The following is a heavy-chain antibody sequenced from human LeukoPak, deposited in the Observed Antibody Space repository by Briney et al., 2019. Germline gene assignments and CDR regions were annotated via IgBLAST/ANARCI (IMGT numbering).Heavy chain of an antibody. CDR3: ARDRALGSGWFDP. Sequence: GRSLRPSCAASGFTFSDSYMSWIRQAPGKGLGWVSYISSSGRTTYYAHSVKGRLTTYRDNAKNTLYQQMNSLRTEETAVYYCARDRALGSGWFDPWGQGTLVTVSS. V-gene: IGHV3-11*04. J-gene: IGHJ5*02. D-gene: IGHD3-10*01. CDR1: GFTFSDSY. CDR2: ISSSGRTT.